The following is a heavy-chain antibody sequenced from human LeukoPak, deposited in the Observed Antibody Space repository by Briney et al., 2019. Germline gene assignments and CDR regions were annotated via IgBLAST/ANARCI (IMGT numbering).Heavy chain of an antibody. CDR3: AKGGYSNGRYYYYYMDV. Sequence: GRSLRLSCAASGFTFSSYAMTWVRQAPGKGLEWVSSFSFNGESTYYADSAKGRFTISRDNSKNTLYLQMNSLRAEDTAVYYCAKGGYSNGRYYYYYMDVWGEGTTVTVSS. CDR1: GFTFSSYA. D-gene: IGHD5-18*01. CDR2: FSFNGEST. J-gene: IGHJ6*03. V-gene: IGHV3-23*01.